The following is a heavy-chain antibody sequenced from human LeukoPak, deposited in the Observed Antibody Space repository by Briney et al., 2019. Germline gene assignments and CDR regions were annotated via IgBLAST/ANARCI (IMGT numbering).Heavy chain of an antibody. V-gene: IGHV3-21*01. D-gene: IGHD2-2*01. CDR1: GFTFSSYC. CDR3: ARDGDIVVVPAAIQRNYYYYGMDV. Sequence: GGSLRLSCAASGFTFSSYCMNWVRQAPGKGLEWVSSISSSSSYIYYADSVKGRFTISRDNAKNSLYLQMNSLRAEDTAVYYCARDGDIVVVPAAIQRNYYYYGMDVWGKGTTVTVSS. CDR2: ISSSSSYI. J-gene: IGHJ6*04.